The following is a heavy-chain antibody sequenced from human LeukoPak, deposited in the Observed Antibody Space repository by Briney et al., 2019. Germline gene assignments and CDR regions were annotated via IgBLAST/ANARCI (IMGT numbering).Heavy chain of an antibody. J-gene: IGHJ6*03. CDR2: IYYSGST. CDR3: ARAGGIAAAGKYYMDV. Sequence: PSETLSLTCTVSGGSISSSSYYWGWIRQPPGKGLEWIGSIYYSGSTYYNPSLKSRVTISVDTSKNQFSLKLSSVTAADTAVYCCARAGGIAAAGKYYMDVWGKGTTVTVSS. CDR1: GGSISSSSYY. D-gene: IGHD6-13*01. V-gene: IGHV4-39*07.